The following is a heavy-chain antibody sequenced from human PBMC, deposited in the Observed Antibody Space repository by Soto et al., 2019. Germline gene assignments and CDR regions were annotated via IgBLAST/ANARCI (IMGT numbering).Heavy chain of an antibody. J-gene: IGHJ6*02. CDR1: GGSISSGGYY. CDR2: NYYSGIT. D-gene: IGHD6-6*01. CDR3: ARGSSIAGLYYGMDV. V-gene: IGHV4-31*03. Sequence: QVQLQESGPGLVKPSQTLSLTCTVSGGSISSGGYYWTWIRQHPGKGLEWIGYNYYSGITYYNPSLKSRVTISPDTSKNTFSLKLSSVTAADTAVYYCARGSSIAGLYYGMDVWGQGTTVTVSS.